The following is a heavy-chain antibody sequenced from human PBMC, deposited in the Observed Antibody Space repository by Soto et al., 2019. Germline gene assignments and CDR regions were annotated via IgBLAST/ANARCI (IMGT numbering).Heavy chain of an antibody. CDR2: IYYSGST. CDR3: ARGVLH. J-gene: IGHJ4*02. CDR1: GGSISSGGYY. V-gene: IGHV4-31*03. Sequence: QVQLQESGPGLVKPSQTLSLTCTVSGGSISSGGYYWSWIRQHPGKGLEWIGSIYYSGSTYYNPSPXSXXTISVDTSKNLFSLKLSSVTAADTAVYSCARGVLHWGQGTLVTVSS. D-gene: IGHD3-16*01.